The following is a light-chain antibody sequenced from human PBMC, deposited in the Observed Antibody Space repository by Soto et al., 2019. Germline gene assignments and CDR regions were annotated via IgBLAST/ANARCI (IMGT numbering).Light chain of an antibody. CDR2: KAS. CDR3: QEYKSSSWT. CDR1: QSISSW. Sequence: DIQMTQSPSTLSASVGDRVTITCRASQSISSWLAWYQQKPGKAPKLLLYKASSLESGVPSRFSGSGSVTEFTLTISSLQPDDFATYYCQEYKSSSWTFGQGTKVEIK. J-gene: IGKJ1*01. V-gene: IGKV1-5*03.